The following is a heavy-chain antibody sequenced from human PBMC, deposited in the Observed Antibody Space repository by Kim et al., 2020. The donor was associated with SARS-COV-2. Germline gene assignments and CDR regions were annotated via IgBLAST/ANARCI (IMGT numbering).Heavy chain of an antibody. V-gene: IGHV3-15*01. J-gene: IGHJ4*02. CDR3: TTESYYYGSGSYYNPS. Sequence: GGSLRLSCAASGFAFSNAWMSWVRQAPGKGLEWVGRIKSKTDGGTTDYAATVKGRFTISRDDSKNTLYLQMNSLKTEDTAVYYCTTESYYYGSGSYYNPSWGQGTLVTVSS. CDR1: GFAFSNAW. CDR2: IKSKTDGGTT. D-gene: IGHD3-10*01.